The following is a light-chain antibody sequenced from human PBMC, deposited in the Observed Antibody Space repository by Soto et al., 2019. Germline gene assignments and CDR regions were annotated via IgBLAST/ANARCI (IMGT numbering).Light chain of an antibody. CDR3: QQYNNWPPIT. CDR2: GAS. J-gene: IGKJ5*01. V-gene: IGKV3-15*01. CDR1: QSLTNN. Sequence: ESVLPQSPGTLSLSPGERATLSCRAIQSLTNNYFAWYQQKPGRALRLLIYGASTRATGIPARFSGSGSGTEFTLTISSLQSEDFAVYYCQQYNNWPPITFGQGGRLEIK.